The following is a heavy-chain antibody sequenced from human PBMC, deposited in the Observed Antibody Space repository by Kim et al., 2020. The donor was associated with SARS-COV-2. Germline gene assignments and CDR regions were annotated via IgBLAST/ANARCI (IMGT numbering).Heavy chain of an antibody. V-gene: IGHV6-1*01. J-gene: IGHJ6*02. D-gene: IGHD6-13*01. Sequence: SQTLSLTCAISGDSVSSNSAAWNWIRQSPSRGLEWLGRTYYRSKWYNDYAVSVKIRITINPDTSKNQFSLQLNSVPPEDTAVYYCARALRHSSSFPNRYYYYYGMDVWGQGTTVTVSS. CDR3: ARALRHSSSFPNRYYYYYGMDV. CDR2: TYYRSKWYN. CDR1: GDSVSSNSAA.